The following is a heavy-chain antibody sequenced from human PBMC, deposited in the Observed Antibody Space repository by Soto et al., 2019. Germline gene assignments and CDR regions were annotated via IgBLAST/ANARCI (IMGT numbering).Heavy chain of an antibody. CDR2: MSAGGGST. D-gene: IGHD7-27*01. Sequence: GKGLEWVSCMSAGGGSTFHADSVKGRFTISRDNSKSTLYLQVDSLRPEDAAVYYCARDPKTSGGQHWAFNYFDSWGQGTLVTVSS. CDR3: ARDPKTSGGQHWAFNYFDS. V-gene: IGHV3-23*01. J-gene: IGHJ4*02.